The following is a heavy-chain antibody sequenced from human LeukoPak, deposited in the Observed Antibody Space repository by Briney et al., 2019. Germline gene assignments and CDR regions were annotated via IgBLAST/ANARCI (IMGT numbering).Heavy chain of an antibody. V-gene: IGHV1-2*02. D-gene: IGHD1-26*01. CDR3: ARDPVGATAGDDY. CDR2: INPNSGGT. CDR1: GYTFTSYG. J-gene: IGHJ4*02. Sequence: ASVKVSCKASGYTFTSYGISWVRQAPGQGLEWMGWINPNSGGTNYAQKFQGRVTMTRDTSISTAYMELSRLRSDDTAVYYCARDPVGATAGDDYWGQGTLVTVSS.